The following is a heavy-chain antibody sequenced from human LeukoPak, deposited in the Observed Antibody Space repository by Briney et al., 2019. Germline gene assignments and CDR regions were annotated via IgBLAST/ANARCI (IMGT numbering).Heavy chain of an antibody. CDR3: ARSSIKSFDY. V-gene: IGHV6-1*01. J-gene: IGHJ4*02. CDR1: RDSVSSNSVA. CDR2: TYYRSQWHY. Sequence: SQTLSLTCAISRDSVSSNSVAWNWIRQTPSRGLEWLGRTYYRSQWHYDYAVSVKSRIIINPDTSKNQFSLHLSSVTPEDTAVYYCARSSIKSFDYWGQGTLVTVSS.